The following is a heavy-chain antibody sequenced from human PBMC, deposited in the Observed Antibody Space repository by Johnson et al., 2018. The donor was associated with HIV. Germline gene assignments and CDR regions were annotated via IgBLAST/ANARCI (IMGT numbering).Heavy chain of an antibody. D-gene: IGHD3-10*01. Sequence: VQLVESGGGVVQPGGSLRLSCAASGFTFSNAWMSWVRQAPGKGLEWVGRIKSKTDGGTTDYAASVKGRFTISRDDSKSIAYLQMNSLRAEDTAVYYCAGARRRHDAFDIWGQGTMFTVSS. CDR1: GFTFSNAW. J-gene: IGHJ3*02. V-gene: IGHV3-15*01. CDR2: IKSKTDGGTT. CDR3: AGARRRHDAFDI.